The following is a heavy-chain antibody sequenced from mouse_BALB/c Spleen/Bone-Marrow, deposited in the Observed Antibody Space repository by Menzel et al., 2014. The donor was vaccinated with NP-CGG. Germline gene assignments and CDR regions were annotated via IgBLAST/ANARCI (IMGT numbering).Heavy chain of an antibody. CDR3: ASCRYGWYFDV. V-gene: IGHV14-3*02. D-gene: IGHD2-14*01. Sequence: EVQLQQSGAELVKPGASVKLSCTASGFNIKDTYMHWVKQRPEQGLEWIGRIDPANGNTKYDPKFQGKATITADTSSNTAYLQLSSLTSEDTAVYYCASCRYGWYFDVWGAGTTVTVSS. CDR1: GFNIKDTY. CDR2: IDPANGNT. J-gene: IGHJ1*01.